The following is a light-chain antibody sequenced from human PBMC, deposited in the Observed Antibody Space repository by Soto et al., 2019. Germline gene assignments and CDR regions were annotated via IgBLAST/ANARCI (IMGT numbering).Light chain of an antibody. CDR1: QGINNW. V-gene: IGKV1D-12*01. CDR3: QEANNFPIT. CDR2: AAS. J-gene: IGKJ4*01. Sequence: DIQMTQSPSSVSASVGDTVTITCRASQGINNWLAWYQQKPGKAPKLLIYAASSLQSGVPSRFSDSGSGTDFTLSISSLQPEDFATYYCQEANNFPITFGGGTKVEIK.